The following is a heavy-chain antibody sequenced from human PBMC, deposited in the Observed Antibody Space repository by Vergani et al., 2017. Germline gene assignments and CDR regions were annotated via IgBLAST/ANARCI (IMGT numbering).Heavy chain of an antibody. Sequence: VQVVESGGGLIKPGGSLRLSCVVSGITFKNAWINWVRQAPGKGLEWIGYIYYSGSTYYNPSLKSRVTISVDTSKNQFSLKLSSVTAADTAVYYCARGSDSYAYFDYWGQGTLVTVSS. CDR1: GITFKNA. J-gene: IGHJ4*02. V-gene: IGHV4-30-4*08. D-gene: IGHD5-18*01. CDR2: IYYSGST. CDR3: ARGSDSYAYFDY.